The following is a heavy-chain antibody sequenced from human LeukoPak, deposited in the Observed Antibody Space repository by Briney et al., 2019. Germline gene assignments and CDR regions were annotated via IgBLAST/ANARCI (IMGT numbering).Heavy chain of an antibody. V-gene: IGHV4-59*12. D-gene: IGHD6-6*01. J-gene: IGHJ2*01. CDR2: IYYSGST. CDR1: GGSISSYY. Sequence: SETLSLTCTVSGGSISSYYWSWIRQPPGKGLEWIGYIYYSGSTNYNPSLKSRVTISVDRSKNQFSLKLSSVTAADTAVYYCASLSSSPVYWYFDLWGRGTLVTVSS. CDR3: ASLSSSPVYWYFDL.